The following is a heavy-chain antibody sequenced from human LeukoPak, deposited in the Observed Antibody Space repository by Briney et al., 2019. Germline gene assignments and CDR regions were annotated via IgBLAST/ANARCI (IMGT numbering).Heavy chain of an antibody. V-gene: IGHV3-23*01. Sequence: GGSLRLSCAASGFTFRNTSMRWVRQAPGKGLECVSTISLSGDTEYYAESVKGRFTIARDNSKDMLYLHVDSLMAEDTCLYYCAKDSSFWSGYRNDSFDVWGRGTMVIVSS. CDR1: GFTFRNTS. CDR3: AKDSSFWSGYRNDSFDV. J-gene: IGHJ3*01. CDR2: ISLSGDTE. D-gene: IGHD3-3*01.